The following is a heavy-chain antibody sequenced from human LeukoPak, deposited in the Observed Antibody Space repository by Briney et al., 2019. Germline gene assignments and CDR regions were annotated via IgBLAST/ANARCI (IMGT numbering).Heavy chain of an antibody. J-gene: IGHJ4*02. V-gene: IGHV3-74*01. CDR1: GFTFSSYW. CDR2: INSDGSST. CDR3: AKVGDIVVVVAAHFDY. Sequence: GGSLRLSCAASGFTFSSYWMHWVRQAPGKGLVWVSRINSDGSSTSYADSVKGRFTISRDNAKNTLYLQMNSLRAEDTAVYYCAKVGDIVVVVAAHFDYWGQGTLVTVSS. D-gene: IGHD2-15*01.